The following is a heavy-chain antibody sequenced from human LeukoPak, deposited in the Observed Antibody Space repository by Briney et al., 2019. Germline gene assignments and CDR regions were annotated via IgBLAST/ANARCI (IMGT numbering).Heavy chain of an antibody. CDR1: ADSINSFHC. CDR3: ARDSHNASGDFYMSYFFDF. J-gene: IGHJ4*02. Sequence: SETLSLTCAVSADSINSFHCWSGVRQPPGKGLEWIGEMFHDGSTNYNPSLESRVTISVDKSRNECSLKLTSVTAADTAVYFCARDSHNASGDFYMSYFFDFWGQGTLVTVSS. CDR2: MFHDGST. D-gene: IGHD3-10*01. V-gene: IGHV4-4*02.